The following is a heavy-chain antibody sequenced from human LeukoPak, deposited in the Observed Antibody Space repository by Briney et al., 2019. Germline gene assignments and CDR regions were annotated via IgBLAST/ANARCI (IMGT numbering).Heavy chain of an antibody. CDR1: GDSISSGDYY. D-gene: IGHD3-22*01. CDR3: ARGPYSYDSSGAFDI. V-gene: IGHV4-61*02. J-gene: IGHJ3*02. Sequence: SQTLSLTCTVSGDSISSGDYYWSWIRQPAGKGLEWIGRISSSGSTNYNPSLKSRVTISVDTSKNQFSLKLSSVTAADTAVYFCARGPYSYDSSGAFDIWGQGTMVTVYS. CDR2: ISSSGST.